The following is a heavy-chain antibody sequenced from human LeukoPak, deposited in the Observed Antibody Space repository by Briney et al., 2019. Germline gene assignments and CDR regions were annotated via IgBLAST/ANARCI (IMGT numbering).Heavy chain of an antibody. D-gene: IGHD3-3*01. Sequence: SETLSLTCAAYGGSFSGYYWSWIRQPPGKGLEWIGEINHSGSTNYNPSLKSRVTISVDTSKNQFSLKLSSVTAADTAVYYCARKGKSITIFGVVKGPFVYWGQGTLVTVSS. V-gene: IGHV4-34*01. CDR1: GGSFSGYY. CDR3: ARKGKSITIFGVVKGPFVY. J-gene: IGHJ4*02. CDR2: INHSGST.